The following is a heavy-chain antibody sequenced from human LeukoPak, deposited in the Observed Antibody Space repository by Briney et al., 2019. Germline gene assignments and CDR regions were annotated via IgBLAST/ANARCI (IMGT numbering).Heavy chain of an antibody. V-gene: IGHV4-59*01. CDR2: IYYSGST. D-gene: IGHD5-18*01. J-gene: IGHJ4*02. Sequence: SETLSLTCTVSGGSISSNYWTWIRQPPGKGLEWIAFIYYSGSTNYNPSLKSRVTISVDTSKNQFSLKLSSVTAADTAVYYCARAPEWIQLWFDYWGQGTLVTVSS. CDR1: GGSISSNY. CDR3: ARAPEWIQLWFDY.